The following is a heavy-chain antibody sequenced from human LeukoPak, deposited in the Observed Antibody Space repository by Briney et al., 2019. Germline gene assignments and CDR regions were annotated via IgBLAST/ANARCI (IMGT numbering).Heavy chain of an antibody. CDR2: CCSSGWST. V-gene: IGHV3-23*01. CDR3: AKSINFLIAAAGSSDY. Sequence: PGGSLRLSCAASGSTFSSYAMSWVRQAPGGGLEWVSACCSSGWSTYYADSVKGVFTISRDNYKNPLYLQMNSLRADDSAVSYCAKSINFLIAAAGSSDYWGQGTLVTVSS. CDR1: GSTFSSYA. J-gene: IGHJ4*02. D-gene: IGHD6-13*01.